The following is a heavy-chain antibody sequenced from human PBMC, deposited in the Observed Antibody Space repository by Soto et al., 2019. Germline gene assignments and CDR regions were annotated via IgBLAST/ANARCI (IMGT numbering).Heavy chain of an antibody. Sequence: SETLSLTCAVSGDSISRGYHWAWIRQSPTKGLEWIASIYHTGTTYYNPSLTSRVTISVDTSQNQFSLNLRSVTAADTAVYYCARHYIAGSGSYYMGGWFDPWGQGTLVTVSS. CDR1: GDSISRGYH. V-gene: IGHV4-38-2*01. D-gene: IGHD3-10*01. J-gene: IGHJ5*02. CDR2: IYHTGTT. CDR3: ARHYIAGSGSYYMGGWFDP.